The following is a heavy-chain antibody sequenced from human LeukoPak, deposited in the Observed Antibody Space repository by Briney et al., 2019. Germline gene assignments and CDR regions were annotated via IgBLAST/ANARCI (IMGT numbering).Heavy chain of an antibody. D-gene: IGHD3-10*02. CDR2: ISSSSSYV. J-gene: IGHJ3*02. Sequence: GGSLRLSCAASGFTFSSYSMNWVRQAPGKGLEWVSSISSSSSYVYYADSVKGRSTISRDNAKNSLYLQMNSLRAEDTAVYYCARSMSGGDAFDIWGQGTMVTVSS. CDR3: ARSMSGGDAFDI. V-gene: IGHV3-21*01. CDR1: GFTFSSYS.